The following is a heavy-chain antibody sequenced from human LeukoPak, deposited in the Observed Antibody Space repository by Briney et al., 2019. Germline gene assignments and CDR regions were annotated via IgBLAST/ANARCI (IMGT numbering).Heavy chain of an antibody. CDR3: ARDVSIAAAGPYYFDY. D-gene: IGHD6-13*01. V-gene: IGHV3-21*01. CDR2: ISSSSSYI. Sequence: GGSLRLSCAASGFTFSSYSMNWVRQAPGKGLEWVSSISSSSSYIYYADSVKGRFTISRDNAKNSLYLQMNSLRAEDTAVYYCARDVSIAAAGPYYFDYWGQGILVTVSS. CDR1: GFTFSSYS. J-gene: IGHJ4*02.